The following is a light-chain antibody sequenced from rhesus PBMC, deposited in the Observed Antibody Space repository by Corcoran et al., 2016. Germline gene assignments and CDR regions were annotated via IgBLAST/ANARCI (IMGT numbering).Light chain of an antibody. V-gene: IGKV1-22*01. Sequence: DIQMTQSPSSLSASVGDTVTITCRASQSISSWLAWYQQKPGKAPKLLIYKAPTSQSGVPSRFSGSGSGTDFTLTISSLQSEDFATYYCQQYSSSPITFGPGTKLDIK. CDR1: QSISSW. CDR3: QQYSSSPIT. J-gene: IGKJ3*01. CDR2: KAP.